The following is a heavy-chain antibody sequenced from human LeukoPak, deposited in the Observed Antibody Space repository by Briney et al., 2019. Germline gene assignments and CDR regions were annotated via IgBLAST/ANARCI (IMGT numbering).Heavy chain of an antibody. CDR1: GGSISSSNW. J-gene: IGHJ6*02. D-gene: IGHD6-13*01. V-gene: IGHV4-4*02. CDR2: IYHSGST. CDR3: ASRQQLADYYYYYGMDV. Sequence: SGTLSLTCAVSGGSISSSNWWSWVRQPPGKGLEWIGEIYHSGSTNYNPSLKGRVTISVDKSKNQFSLKLSSVTAADTAVYYCASRQQLADYYYYYGMDVWGQGTTVTVSS.